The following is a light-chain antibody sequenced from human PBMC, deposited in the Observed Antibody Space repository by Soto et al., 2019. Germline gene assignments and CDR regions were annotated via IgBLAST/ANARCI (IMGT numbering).Light chain of an antibody. V-gene: IGKV3-20*01. J-gene: IGKJ2*01. CDR2: GAS. Sequence: EIGLTQSPGTLSLSPGERATLSCRASQSVSSSDLAWYQQKPGQAPRLLIYGASSRATGIPERFSGSGSGTDFTLTIRRLEPEDFGVYYCQQYGSSLPFGQGTKLESK. CDR3: QQYGSSLP. CDR1: QSVSSSD.